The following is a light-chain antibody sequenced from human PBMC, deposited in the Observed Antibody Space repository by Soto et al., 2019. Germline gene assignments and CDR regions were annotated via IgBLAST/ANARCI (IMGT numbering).Light chain of an antibody. Sequence: IQLTQSPSSLSASPGDIATINCSASQGIINYLAFYQQKPGKTPRLLIYGATTLQSGVPSRFSGSGAGTDFALTISILHPEDFATYYCQQLKSYVTFGQGTRLEI. CDR3: QQLKSYVT. V-gene: IGKV1-9*01. CDR1: QGIINY. CDR2: GAT. J-gene: IGKJ5*01.